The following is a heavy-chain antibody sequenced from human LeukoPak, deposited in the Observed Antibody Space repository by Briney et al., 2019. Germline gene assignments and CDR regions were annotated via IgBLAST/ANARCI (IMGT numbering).Heavy chain of an antibody. CDR3: TRVLSIVGATIIDY. Sequence: GGSLRLSCTASGFPFSDHYIDWVRQAPGKGLEWVGRSRPKANDYTTDFAASVRGRFTISRDDSKNLLYLQMNSLKSEDTAVYYCTRVLSIVGATIIDYWGQGTLVTVSS. CDR2: SRPKANDYTT. D-gene: IGHD1-26*01. CDR1: GFPFSDHY. V-gene: IGHV3-72*01. J-gene: IGHJ4*02.